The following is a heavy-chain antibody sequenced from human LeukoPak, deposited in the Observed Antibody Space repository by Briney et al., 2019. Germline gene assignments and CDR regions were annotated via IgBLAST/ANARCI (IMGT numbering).Heavy chain of an antibody. CDR2: ISSSSTYI. CDR3: ARDSGIYRTIDY. D-gene: IGHD1-26*01. V-gene: IGHV3-21*01. J-gene: IGHJ4*02. CDR1: GFTLNNYS. Sequence: PGGSLRLSCVASGFTLNNYSMNWVRQAPGKGLGWVSSISSSSTYIYHADSVKGRFTISRDNAKNSLYLQMNSLRAEDTAVYYCARDSGIYRTIDYWGQGTLVTVSS.